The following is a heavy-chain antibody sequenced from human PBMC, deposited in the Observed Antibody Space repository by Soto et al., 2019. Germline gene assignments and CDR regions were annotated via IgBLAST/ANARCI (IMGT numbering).Heavy chain of an antibody. D-gene: IGHD1-26*01. J-gene: IGHJ4*02. CDR3: ARDYRGNGGSYGY. CDR2: IYSSGIT. Sequence: QVQLQESGPGLVKPSETLSLTCTVSGGSITSYYWNWIRQSAGKGLEWIGRIYSSGITDYNPSLKSRVTMSVDTSKNQFSLKLSSVTAADTAVYYCARDYRGNGGSYGYWGQGTLVTVSS. CDR1: GGSITSYY. V-gene: IGHV4-4*07.